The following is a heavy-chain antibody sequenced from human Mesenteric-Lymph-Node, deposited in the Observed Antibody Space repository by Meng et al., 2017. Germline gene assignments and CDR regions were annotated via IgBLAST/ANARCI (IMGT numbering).Heavy chain of an antibody. Sequence: GGSLRLSCAASGFTFSSYSMNWVRQAPGRGLEWVSAISGSGGSTYYADSVKGRFTISRDNSKNTLYLQMNSLRAEDTAVYYCAKRSGYSYGSNYYYGMDVWGQGTTVTVSS. CDR2: ISGSGGST. CDR1: GFTFSSYS. D-gene: IGHD5-18*01. CDR3: AKRSGYSYGSNYYYGMDV. J-gene: IGHJ6*02. V-gene: IGHV3-23*01.